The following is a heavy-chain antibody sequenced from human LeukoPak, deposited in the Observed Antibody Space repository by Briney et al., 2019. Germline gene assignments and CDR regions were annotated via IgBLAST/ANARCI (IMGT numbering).Heavy chain of an antibody. CDR1: GFTFSSYS. CDR3: ARDNLIAAAGTGFDP. CDR2: ISSSSDYI. J-gene: IGHJ5*02. Sequence: GGSLRFSCAASGFTFSSYSMNWVRQAPGKGLEWVSSISSSSDYIYYADSVKGRFTISRDNAKKSLYLQMNSLRAEDTAVYSCARDNLIAAAGTGFDPWGQGTLVTVSP. D-gene: IGHD6-13*01. V-gene: IGHV3-21*01.